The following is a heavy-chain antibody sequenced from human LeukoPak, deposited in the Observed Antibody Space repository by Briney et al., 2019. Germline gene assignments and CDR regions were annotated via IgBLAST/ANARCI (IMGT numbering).Heavy chain of an antibody. J-gene: IGHJ4*02. CDR3: ARPPRGYSYGNYYFDY. V-gene: IGHV4-61*02. CDR2: IYTSGST. Sequence: PSETLSLTCTVSGGSISSGSYYWSWIRQPAGKGLEWIGRIYTSGSTNYNPSLKSRVTISVDTSKNQFSLKLSSVTAADTAVYYCARPPRGYSYGNYYFDYWGQGTLVTVSS. D-gene: IGHD5-18*01. CDR1: GGSISSGSYY.